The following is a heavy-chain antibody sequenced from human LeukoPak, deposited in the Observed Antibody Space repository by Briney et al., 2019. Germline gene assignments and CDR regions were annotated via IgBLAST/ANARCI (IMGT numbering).Heavy chain of an antibody. CDR3: ARDLRALRLSIAVPDY. J-gene: IGHJ4*02. Sequence: GSLRLSCAASGFTFSSYSMNWVRQAPGKGLEWVSSISSSSSYIYYADSVKGRFTISRDNAKNSLYLQMNSLRAEDTAVYYCARDLRALRLSIAVPDYWGQGTLVTASS. CDR2: ISSSSSYI. CDR1: GFTFSSYS. V-gene: IGHV3-21*01. D-gene: IGHD6-19*01.